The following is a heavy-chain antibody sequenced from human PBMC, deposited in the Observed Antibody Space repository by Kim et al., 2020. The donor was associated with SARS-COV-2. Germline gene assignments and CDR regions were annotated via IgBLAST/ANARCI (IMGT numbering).Heavy chain of an antibody. Sequence: GGSLRLSCAASGFTFSSYGMHWVRQAPGKGLEWVAVISYDGSNKYYADSVKGRFTISRDNSKNTLYLQMNSLRAEDTAVYYCAKGLIVVVPAAIGYWGQGTLVTVSS. CDR2: ISYDGSNK. V-gene: IGHV3-30*18. CDR3: AKGLIVVVPAAIGY. D-gene: IGHD2-2*01. CDR1: GFTFSSYG. J-gene: IGHJ4*02.